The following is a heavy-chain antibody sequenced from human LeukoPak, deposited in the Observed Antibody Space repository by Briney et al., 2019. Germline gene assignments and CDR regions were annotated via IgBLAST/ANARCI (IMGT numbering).Heavy chain of an antibody. CDR1: GGSIGNFY. V-gene: IGHV4-59*12. CDR3: ARDRYDSVYNWFDP. Sequence: PSETLSLTCTVSGGSIGNFYRSWIRQPPGKGLEWIGYIYYRGITNYNPSLKSRVTMSVDTSKNHLSLRLSSVTAADTAVYYCARDRYDSVYNWFDPWGQGTLVTVSS. J-gene: IGHJ5*02. D-gene: IGHD3-22*01. CDR2: IYYRGIT.